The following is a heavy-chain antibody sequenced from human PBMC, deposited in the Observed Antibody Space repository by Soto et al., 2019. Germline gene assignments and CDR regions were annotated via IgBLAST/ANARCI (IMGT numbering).Heavy chain of an antibody. CDR1: GYTFTSYY. CDR2: INPSGGST. CDR3: AGTPPGTIVDGAFRDYYFDY. Sequence: GASVKVSCKASGYTFTSYYMHWVRQAPGQRLEWMGIINPSGGSTSYAQKFQGRVTMTRDTSTSTVYMELSSLRSEDTAVYYCAGTPPGTIVDGAFRDYYFDYWGQGALVTVSS. J-gene: IGHJ4*02. D-gene: IGHD6-19*01. V-gene: IGHV1-46*01.